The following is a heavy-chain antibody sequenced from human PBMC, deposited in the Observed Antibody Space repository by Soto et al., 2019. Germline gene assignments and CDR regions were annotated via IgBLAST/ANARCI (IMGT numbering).Heavy chain of an antibody. J-gene: IGHJ4*02. CDR2: IKQDGSEK. CDR1: GLTFSSYG. D-gene: IGHD3-3*01. V-gene: IGHV3-7*05. Sequence: PGGSQRVSWAAAGLTFSSYGMSWVRQAPGKGLEWVANIKQDGSEKYYVDSVKGRFTISRDNAKNSLYLQMNSLRAEDTAVYYCARELRGFLGYDYWGQGTLVTVSS. CDR3: ARELRGFLGYDY.